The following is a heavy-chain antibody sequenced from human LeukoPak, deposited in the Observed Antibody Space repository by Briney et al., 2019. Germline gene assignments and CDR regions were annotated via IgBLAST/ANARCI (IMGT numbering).Heavy chain of an antibody. CDR3: VKVTRSGYDRYYFDY. CDR2: ISSNGGST. V-gene: IGHV3-64D*06. J-gene: IGHJ4*02. D-gene: IGHD5-12*01. Sequence: GGSLRLSCSASGFTFSSYAMHWVRQAPGKGLEYVSAISSNGGSTYYADSVKGRFTISGDNSKNTLYLQMSSLRAEDTAVYYCVKVTRSGYDRYYFDYWGQGTLVTVSS. CDR1: GFTFSSYA.